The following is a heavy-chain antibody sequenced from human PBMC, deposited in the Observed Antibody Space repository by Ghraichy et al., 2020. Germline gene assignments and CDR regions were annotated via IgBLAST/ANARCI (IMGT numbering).Heavy chain of an antibody. CDR2: INTNTGNP. CDR3: ARARTVSLMATMAY. Sequence: ASVKVSCKASRYTFTSYAINWVRQSPGQGLEWMGWINTNTGNPTYAQGFTGRFVFSLDTSVSTAYLQISSLKAEDTAVYFCARARTVSLMATMAYWGQGTLVTVPS. CDR1: RYTFTSYA. V-gene: IGHV7-4-1*02. D-gene: IGHD5-24*01. J-gene: IGHJ4*02.